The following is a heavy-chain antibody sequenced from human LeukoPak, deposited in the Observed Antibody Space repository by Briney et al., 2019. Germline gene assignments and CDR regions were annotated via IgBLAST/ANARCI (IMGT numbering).Heavy chain of an antibody. CDR2: IKQDGSEK. Sequence: GGSLRLSCAASGFTFSSYWMSWVRQAPGKGLEWVANIKQDGSEKYYVDSVKGRFTISRDNAKNSLYLQMNSLRAEDTAVYYCASYKVVPAAALAFFDYWGQGTLVTVSS. J-gene: IGHJ4*02. CDR3: ASYKVVPAAALAFFDY. V-gene: IGHV3-7*01. D-gene: IGHD2-2*01. CDR1: GFTFSSYW.